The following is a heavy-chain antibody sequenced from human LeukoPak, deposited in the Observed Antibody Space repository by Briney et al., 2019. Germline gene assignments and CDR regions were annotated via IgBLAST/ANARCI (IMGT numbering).Heavy chain of an antibody. CDR1: GFTFSDYY. V-gene: IGHV3-11*01. CDR2: ISSSGSTI. D-gene: IGHD4-11*01. J-gene: IGHJ6*03. Sequence: PGGSLRLSCAASGFTFSDYYMSWIRQAPGKGLEWVSYISSSGSTIYYADSVKGRFTISRDNAKNSLYLQMNSLRAEDTAVYYCASLTVTVMGGYYYYYMDVWGKGTTVTVSS. CDR3: ASLTVTVMGGYYYYYMDV.